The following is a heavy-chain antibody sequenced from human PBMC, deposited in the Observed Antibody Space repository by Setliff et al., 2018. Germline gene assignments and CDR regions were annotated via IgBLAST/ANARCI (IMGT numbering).Heavy chain of an antibody. V-gene: IGHV4-38-2*02. J-gene: IGHJ4*02. CDR1: GYSISSGYY. Sequence: PSETLSLTCTVSGYSISSGYYWGWIRQPPGKGLEWIGSIYHSGSTYCNPSLKSRVTISVDTSKNQFSLKLSSVTAADTAVYYCARVGDSSGWYFSRYFDYWGQGTLVTVSS. CDR2: IYHSGST. D-gene: IGHD6-19*01. CDR3: ARVGDSSGWYFSRYFDY.